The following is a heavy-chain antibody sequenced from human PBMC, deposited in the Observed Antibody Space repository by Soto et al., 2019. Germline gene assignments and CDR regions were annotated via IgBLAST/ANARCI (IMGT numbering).Heavy chain of an antibody. CDR3: ARSPNYYYYMDV. J-gene: IGHJ6*03. CDR1: GYTFSTYG. CDR2: ISVYNGNT. V-gene: IGHV1-18*01. Sequence: QVQLVQSGAEVKKPGASVKASCKASGYTFSTYGISWVRQAPGQGLEWMGWISVYNGNTKYAQKLQGRVTMTADTSTSTAYMELRSLRSDDTAVYYCARSPNYYYYMDVWGKGTTVTVSS.